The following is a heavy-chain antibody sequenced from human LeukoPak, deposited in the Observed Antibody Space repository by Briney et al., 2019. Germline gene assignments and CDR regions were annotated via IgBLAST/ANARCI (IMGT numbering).Heavy chain of an antibody. Sequence: PGGSLRLSCAASGFTFSDYYMSWIRQAPGKGLEWVSYISSSGSTIYYADSVKGRFTISRDNAKNSLYLQMNSLRAEDTAVYYCARDLAPPAEHYYYYYGMDVWGQGTTVTVSS. CDR3: ARDLAPPAEHYYYYYGMDV. J-gene: IGHJ6*02. CDR2: ISSSGSTI. V-gene: IGHV3-11*01. D-gene: IGHD2-15*01. CDR1: GFTFSDYY.